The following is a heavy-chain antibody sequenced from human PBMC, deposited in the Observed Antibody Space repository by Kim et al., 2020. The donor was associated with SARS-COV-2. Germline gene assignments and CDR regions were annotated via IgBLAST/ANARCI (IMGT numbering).Heavy chain of an antibody. D-gene: IGHD3-10*01. Sequence: AQNFQGRVTITRDTSATIAYMELSSLTFKDTAVYYCAREGSGSYNWLDPWGQGTLVTVSS. CDR3: AREGSGSYNWLDP. V-gene: IGHV1-3*01. J-gene: IGHJ5*02.